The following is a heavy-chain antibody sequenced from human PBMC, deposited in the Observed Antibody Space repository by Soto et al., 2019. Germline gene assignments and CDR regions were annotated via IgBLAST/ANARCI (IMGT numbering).Heavy chain of an antibody. Sequence: QVQLVQSGAEVKKPGSSVKVSCKASGGTFSTYSISWVRQAPGQGLEWMGGSPPIFGTSKYAQNFQGRVTITAAESTSTAYMELRSLRSDDPAVYYCARGGRDPISSYYYGMDVWGQGTTVTVSS. D-gene: IGHD2-21*01. J-gene: IGHJ6*02. CDR1: GGTFSTYS. CDR2: SPPIFGTS. CDR3: ARGGRDPISSYYYGMDV. V-gene: IGHV1-69*01.